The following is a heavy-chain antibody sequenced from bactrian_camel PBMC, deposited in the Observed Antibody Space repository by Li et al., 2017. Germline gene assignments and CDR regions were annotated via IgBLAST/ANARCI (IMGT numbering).Heavy chain of an antibody. CDR2: TGSDGPT. D-gene: IGHD3*01. Sequence: HVQLVESGGGSVQAGGSLRLSCTAREHTYSRYHMGWFRQLPGKEREGVACTGSDGPTTYADSVKGRFTVSRDNSRGTLYLPRNSTLNLRMDSLKPEDTAIYYCAASARPKWITCGLDPLKYNYWGRGTQVTDS. CDR1: EHTYSRYH. CDR3: EDTAIYYCAASARPKWITCGLDPLKYNY. J-gene: IGHJ4*01. V-gene: IGHV3S55*01.